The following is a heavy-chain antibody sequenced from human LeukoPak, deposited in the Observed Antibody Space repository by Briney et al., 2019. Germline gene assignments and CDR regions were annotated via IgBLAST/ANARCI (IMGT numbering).Heavy chain of an antibody. CDR3: ARVDYVWGSYAVNTTVFDY. CDR2: IIPIFGTA. J-gene: IGHJ4*02. Sequence: GASVKVSCKASGGTFSSYAISWVRQAPGQGLEWMGGIIPIFGTANYAQKFQGRVTITTDESTSTAYMELSSLRSEDTAVYYCARVDYVWGSYAVNTTVFDYWGQGTLVTVSS. CDR1: GGTFSSYA. D-gene: IGHD3-16*01. V-gene: IGHV1-69*05.